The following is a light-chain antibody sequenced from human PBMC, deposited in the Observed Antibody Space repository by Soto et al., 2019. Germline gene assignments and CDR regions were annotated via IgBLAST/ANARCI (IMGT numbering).Light chain of an antibody. CDR2: DAS. CDR1: QDINIY. CDR3: QQYDILPIT. V-gene: IGKV1-33*01. Sequence: DIQMTQSPSSLFSSVPERFTITCQATQDINIYLNWYQQKPGKAPNLLIYDASNLEIGVPSRFSGSGSGTHFTFTISSLQTEDIGTYYCQQYDILPITFGRGTRLEI. J-gene: IGKJ5*01.